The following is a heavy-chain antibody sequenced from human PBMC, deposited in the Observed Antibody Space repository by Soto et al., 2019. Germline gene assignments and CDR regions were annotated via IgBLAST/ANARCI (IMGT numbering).Heavy chain of an antibody. CDR1: GFSFSSYS. CDR3: ARDMARSTSAVDP. Sequence: EVQLVESGGGLVKPGGSLRLSCAASGFSFSSYSMDWVRQAPGKGREWVSSISSSSSNIYYADSVKGRLTIARDNAKNSLYLQMNSLRAEDTAVDYCARDMARSTSAVDPWGQGTLVTVSS. J-gene: IGHJ5*02. CDR2: ISSSSSNI. D-gene: IGHD2-2*01. V-gene: IGHV3-21*01.